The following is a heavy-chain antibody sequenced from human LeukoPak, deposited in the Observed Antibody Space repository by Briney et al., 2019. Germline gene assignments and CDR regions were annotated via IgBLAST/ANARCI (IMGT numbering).Heavy chain of an antibody. CDR1: GFTFSSYE. Sequence: GGSLRLSCAASGFTFSSYEMNWVRQAPGKGLEWVSSISSSSSYIYYADSVQGRFTISRDNAKNSLYLQMDSLRVEDTAVYYCARALWELRSSAYFDYWGQGTLVTVSS. CDR2: ISSSSSYI. J-gene: IGHJ4*02. V-gene: IGHV3-21*06. CDR3: ARALWELRSSAYFDY. D-gene: IGHD1-26*01.